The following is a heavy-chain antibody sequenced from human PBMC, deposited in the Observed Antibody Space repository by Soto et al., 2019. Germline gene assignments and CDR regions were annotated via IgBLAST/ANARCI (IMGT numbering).Heavy chain of an antibody. D-gene: IGHD2-15*01. CDR1: GFTFRNHA. Sequence: QVQLVESGGGVVQPGGSLRLSCAASGFTFRNHAMHWVRQAPGKGLECLAVIAHDGSNAFYRDSVKGRFTDYRDNSKNTLYLYMNSLRSEDTGVYYCARGDREDILVVVGARPGEYGTDIWGQGTTVIVSS. J-gene: IGHJ6*02. CDR2: IAHDGSNA. CDR3: ARGDREDILVVVGARPGEYGTDI. V-gene: IGHV3-30-3*01.